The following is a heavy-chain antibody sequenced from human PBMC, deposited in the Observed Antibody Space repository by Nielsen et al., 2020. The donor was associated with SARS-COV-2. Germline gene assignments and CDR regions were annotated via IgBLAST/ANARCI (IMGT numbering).Heavy chain of an antibody. Sequence: ASVKVSCKVSGYTLTELSMHWVRQAPGKGLEWMGGFDPEDGETIYTQKFQGRVTMTEDTSTDTAYMELSSLRSEDTALYYCAKGEMATIFSAFDYWGQGTLVTVSS. V-gene: IGHV1-24*01. CDR2: FDPEDGET. CDR1: GYTLTELS. CDR3: AKGEMATIFSAFDY. D-gene: IGHD5-24*01. J-gene: IGHJ4*02.